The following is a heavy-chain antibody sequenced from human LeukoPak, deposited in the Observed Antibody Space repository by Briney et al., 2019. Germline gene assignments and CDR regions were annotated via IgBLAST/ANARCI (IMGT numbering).Heavy chain of an antibody. J-gene: IGHJ4*02. V-gene: IGHV3-7*01. CDR3: ARDTYRFDDY. CDR1: GFTLSNYW. CDR2: IKEDGSDK. Sequence: PGGSLRLSCAASGFTLSNYWMSWVLQAPGKGLEWVASIKEDGSDKYYVDSVKGRFTISRDNAKNSLYLQMDSLRADDTAVYYCARDTYRFDDYWGQGTLVTVSS.